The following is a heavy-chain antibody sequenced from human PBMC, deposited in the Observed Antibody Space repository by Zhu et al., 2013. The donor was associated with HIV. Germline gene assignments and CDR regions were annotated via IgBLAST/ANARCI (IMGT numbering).Heavy chain of an antibody. Sequence: EVQLVESGGGLVKPGGSLRLSCAASGFTFSNAWMSWVRQAPGKGLEWVGRIKSKTDGGTTDYAAPVKGRFTISRDDSKNTLYLQMNSLKTEDTAVYYCTTDSMSIVVVVAATNAPWGQGTLVTVSS. CDR2: IKSKTDGGTT. V-gene: IGHV3-15*01. J-gene: IGHJ5*02. CDR3: TTDSMSIVVVVAATNAP. D-gene: IGHD2-15*01. CDR1: GFTFSNAW.